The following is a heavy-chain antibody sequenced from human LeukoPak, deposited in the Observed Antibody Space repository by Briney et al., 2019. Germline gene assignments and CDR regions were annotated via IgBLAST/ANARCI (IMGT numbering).Heavy chain of an antibody. CDR1: GFTFSDYY. Sequence: GGSLGLSCAASGFTFSDYYMSWIRQAPGKGLEWVSYISSSGSTIYYADSVKGRFTISRDNAKNSLYLQMNSPRAEDTAVYYCARGSDTAMVPLSYWGQGTLVTVSS. J-gene: IGHJ4*02. V-gene: IGHV3-11*01. CDR2: ISSSGSTI. D-gene: IGHD5-18*01. CDR3: ARGSDTAMVPLSY.